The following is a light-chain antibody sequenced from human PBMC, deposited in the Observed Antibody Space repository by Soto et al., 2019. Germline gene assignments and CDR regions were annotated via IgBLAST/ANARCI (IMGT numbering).Light chain of an antibody. CDR1: QSVSSY. CDR3: QQRSNWPSIT. CDR2: DAS. V-gene: IGKV3-11*01. J-gene: IGKJ5*01. Sequence: EIVMTQSPVTLSVSPVERATLSCMASQSVSSYLAWYQQKPGQAPRLLIYDASNRATGIPARFSGSGSGTDFTLTISSLEPEDFAVYYCQQRSNWPSITFGQGTRLEIK.